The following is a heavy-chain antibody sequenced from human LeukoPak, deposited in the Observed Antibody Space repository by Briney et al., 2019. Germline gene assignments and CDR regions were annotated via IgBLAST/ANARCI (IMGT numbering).Heavy chain of an antibody. V-gene: IGHV4-59*01. CDR3: ARSAAGHQYYFDY. CDR1: GGSISSYY. J-gene: IGHJ4*02. Sequence: PSETLSLTCTVSGGSISSYYSSWIRQPPGKGLGWIGYIYYSGSTNYNPSLKSRVTISVDRSKNQFSLKLSSLTAADTAVYYCARSAAGHQYYFDYWGRGTLVTVSS. D-gene: IGHD2-2*01. CDR2: IYYSGST.